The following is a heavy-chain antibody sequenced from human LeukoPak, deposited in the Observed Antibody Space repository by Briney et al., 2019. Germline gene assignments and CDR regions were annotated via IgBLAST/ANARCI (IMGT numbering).Heavy chain of an antibody. V-gene: IGHV3-23*01. CDR3: ARASGLIREDYDILTGDYYYYMDV. J-gene: IGHJ6*03. Sequence: PGGSLRLSCAASGFTFSSYAMSWVRQAPGKGLEWVSAISGSGGSTYYADSVKGRFTISRDNSKNTLYLQMNSLRAEDTAVYYCARASGLIREDYDILTGDYYYYMDVWGKGTTVTVSS. CDR2: ISGSGGST. CDR1: GFTFSSYA. D-gene: IGHD3-9*01.